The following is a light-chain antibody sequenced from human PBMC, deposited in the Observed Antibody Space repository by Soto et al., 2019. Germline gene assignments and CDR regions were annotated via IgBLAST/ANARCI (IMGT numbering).Light chain of an antibody. V-gene: IGKV1-5*03. J-gene: IGKJ1*01. CDR3: QQYNEYSKT. Sequence: VHVTQSASTLSASVGYSVTITCRISQTISNSLAWFQQKPGKAPKLLIYKASTLESGVPSRFNGSGYGTEFNLSISSLQPDDFATYYCQQYNEYSKTFGQGTKVDIK. CDR1: QTISNS. CDR2: KAS.